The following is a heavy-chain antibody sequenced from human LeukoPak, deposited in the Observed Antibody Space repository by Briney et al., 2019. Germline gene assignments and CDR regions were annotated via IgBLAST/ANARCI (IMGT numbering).Heavy chain of an antibody. CDR2: ISYDGSNK. V-gene: IGHV3-30*04. CDR3: AKALGLIAVVAYFQH. D-gene: IGHD6-19*01. CDR1: GFTFNSYA. Sequence: GGSLRLSCAASGFTFNSYAMSWVRQAPGKGLEWVALISYDGSNKYYADSVKGRFTISRDNSKNTLHLQMNSLRAEDTAVYYCAKALGLIAVVAYFQHWGQGTLVTVSS. J-gene: IGHJ1*01.